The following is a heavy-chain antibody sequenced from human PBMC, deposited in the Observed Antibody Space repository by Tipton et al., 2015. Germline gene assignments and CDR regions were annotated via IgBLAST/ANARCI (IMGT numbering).Heavy chain of an antibody. D-gene: IGHD3-22*01. V-gene: IGHV4-59*05. Sequence: TLSLTCSVSSDSISKYYWSWIRQPPGKGLEWIGSIYYSGNIYYNLSLKSRVTISVDTAKHQFSLKLSSVTAADTAVYYCAREQDSDGSEYDSSGLCGFVPWGQGTLVTVSS. CDR2: IYYSGNI. J-gene: IGHJ5*02. CDR1: SDSISKYY. CDR3: AREQDSDGSEYDSSGLCGFVP.